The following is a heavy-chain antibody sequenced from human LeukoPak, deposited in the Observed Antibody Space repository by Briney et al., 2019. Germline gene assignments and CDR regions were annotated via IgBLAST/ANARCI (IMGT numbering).Heavy chain of an antibody. V-gene: IGHV4-4*09. CDR2: IYTSGGT. Sequence: SETLSLTCTVSGDSISSYYWSWIRQPPGKGLEWIGYIYTSGGTNYIPSLKGRVTISIDTSKNQFSLKLSSVTAADSAVYYCGRLTRLSTSTDRYYVDYWGQGTLLTVSS. CDR3: GRLTRLSTSTDRYYVDY. D-gene: IGHD6-6*01. J-gene: IGHJ4*02. CDR1: GDSISSYY.